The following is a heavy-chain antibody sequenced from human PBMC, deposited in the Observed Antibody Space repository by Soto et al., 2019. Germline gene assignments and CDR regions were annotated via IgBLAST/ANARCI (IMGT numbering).Heavy chain of an antibody. CDR1: GFTFSDYY. CDR2: ISTVSSAT. Sequence: QVQLVESGGGLVKPGGSLRLSCAASGFTFSDYYMTWIRQAPGKGLEWVSFISTVSSATNYADSVKGRFTISRDNAKNIVYLQMESLTAEDTAVYYCARYSGSYLSAYFYGMDVWGQGATVTVSS. D-gene: IGHD1-26*01. CDR3: ARYSGSYLSAYFYGMDV. J-gene: IGHJ6*02. V-gene: IGHV3-11*06.